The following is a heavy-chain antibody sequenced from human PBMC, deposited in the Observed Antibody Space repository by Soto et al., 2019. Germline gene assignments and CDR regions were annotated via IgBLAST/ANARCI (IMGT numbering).Heavy chain of an antibody. V-gene: IGHV3-23*01. D-gene: IGHD4-17*01. J-gene: IGHJ4*02. Sequence: WSMRLSCTASGFTFCVYAMSGVRQAPGKGLEWVSAISGSGGSTYYADSVKGRFTISRDNSKNTLYLQMNSLRAEDTAVYYCAKEGGDYVLNYFDYSGQGTLVTVSS. CDR2: ISGSGGST. CDR1: GFTFCVYA. CDR3: AKEGGDYVLNYFDY.